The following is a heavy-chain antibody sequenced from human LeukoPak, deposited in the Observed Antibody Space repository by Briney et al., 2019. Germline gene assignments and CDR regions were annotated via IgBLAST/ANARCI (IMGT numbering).Heavy chain of an antibody. CDR3: AREGVGATTPYFDY. V-gene: IGHV3-11*04. J-gene: IGHJ4*02. CDR2: ISSSSSTI. D-gene: IGHD1-26*01. CDR1: GFTFSDYY. Sequence: GGSLRLSCAASGFTFSDYYMSWIRQAPGEGLEWVSYISSSSSTIYYADSVKGRFTISRDNAKNSLYLQMNSLRAEDTAVYYCAREGVGATTPYFDYWGQGTLVTVSS.